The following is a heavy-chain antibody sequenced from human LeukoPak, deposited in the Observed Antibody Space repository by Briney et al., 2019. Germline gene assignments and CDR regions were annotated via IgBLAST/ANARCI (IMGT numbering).Heavy chain of an antibody. J-gene: IGHJ5*02. CDR2: IYYSGST. CDR1: GGSISSYY. D-gene: IGHD4-17*01. Sequence: SETLSLTCTVSGGSISSYYWSWIRQPPGKGLEWIGYIYYSGSTNYNPSLKSRVTISVDTSKNQFSLKLSSVTAADTAVYYCARGLDYGDYDNWFDPWGQGTLVTVSS. CDR3: ARGLDYGDYDNWFDP. V-gene: IGHV4-59*01.